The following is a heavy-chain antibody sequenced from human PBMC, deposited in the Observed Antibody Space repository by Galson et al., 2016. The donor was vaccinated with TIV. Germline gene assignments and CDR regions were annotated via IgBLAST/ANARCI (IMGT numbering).Heavy chain of an antibody. Sequence: SLRLSCAASGFTFSSFGMHWVRQAPGKGLEWVALIRYDGSRRYYADSVKGRFPISRDDSKNTLYLQMNGLRRDDSAVYYCASGVVAHTYYFYCMDVWGQGTTVTVSS. D-gene: IGHD2-15*01. J-gene: IGHJ6*02. CDR2: IRYDGSRR. V-gene: IGHV3-30*02. CDR3: ASGVVAHTYYFYCMDV. CDR1: GFTFSSFG.